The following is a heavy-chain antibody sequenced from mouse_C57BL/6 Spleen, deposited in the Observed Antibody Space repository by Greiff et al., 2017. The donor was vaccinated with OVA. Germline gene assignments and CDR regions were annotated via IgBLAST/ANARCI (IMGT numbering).Heavy chain of an antibody. J-gene: IGHJ1*03. V-gene: IGHV1-82*01. Sequence: QVQLQQSGPELVKPGASVKISCKASGYAFSSSWMNWVKQRPGQGLEWIGRIYPGDGDTNYNGKFKGKATLTADKSSSTAYMQLSSLTSEDSAVYFCARWGSSYGYFDVWGTGTTVTVSS. CDR1: GYAFSSSW. CDR3: ARWGSSYGYFDV. CDR2: IYPGDGDT. D-gene: IGHD1-1*01.